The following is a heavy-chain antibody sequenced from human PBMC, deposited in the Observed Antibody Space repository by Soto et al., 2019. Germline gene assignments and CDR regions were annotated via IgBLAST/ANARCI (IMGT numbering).Heavy chain of an antibody. J-gene: IGHJ2*01. V-gene: IGHV3-23*01. Sequence: EGQLWESGGGLVQPGGSLRLSCAASQFTFSYDAMGWVRQAPGKGLEWVSLISGAGGSTNYADSVKGRFAISRDNSENTLYLQMNRLSAEDTAVYYSAKGRPPFDLWGRGTLVIVSS. CDR2: ISGAGGST. CDR1: QFTFSYDA. CDR3: AKGRPPFDL. D-gene: IGHD6-6*01.